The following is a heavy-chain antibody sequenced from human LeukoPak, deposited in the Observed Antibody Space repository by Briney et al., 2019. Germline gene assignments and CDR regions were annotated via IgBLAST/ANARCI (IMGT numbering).Heavy chain of an antibody. Sequence: PSETLSLTCTVSGGSISSYYWSWIRQPPGKGLEWIGYIYYSGSTNYNPSLKSRVTISVDTSKNQFSLKLSSVTAADTAVYYCARGGGSLDCWGQGTLVTVSS. J-gene: IGHJ4*02. CDR1: GGSISSYY. V-gene: IGHV4-59*01. CDR2: IYYSGST. D-gene: IGHD1-14*01. CDR3: ARGGGSLDC.